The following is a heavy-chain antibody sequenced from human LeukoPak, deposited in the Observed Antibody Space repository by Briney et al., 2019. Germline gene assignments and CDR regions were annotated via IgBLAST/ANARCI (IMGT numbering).Heavy chain of an antibody. J-gene: IGHJ6*02. CDR2: IRSKANSYAT. V-gene: IGHV3-73*01. CDR3: YWRYCSSTSCLLYGMDV. D-gene: IGHD2-2*01. CDR1: GFTFSSSA. Sequence: GGSLRLSCAASGFTFSSSAMHWVRQAPGKGLEWVGRIRSKANSYATAYAASVKGRFTISRDDSKNTAYLQMNSLKTEDTAVYYCYWRYCSSTSCLLYGMDVWGQGTTVTVSS.